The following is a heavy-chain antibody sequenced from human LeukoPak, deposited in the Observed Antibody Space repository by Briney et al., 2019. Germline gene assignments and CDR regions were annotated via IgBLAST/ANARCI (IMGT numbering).Heavy chain of an antibody. Sequence: ASVKVSCKASRYTFTGYYMHWVRQAPGQGLEWMGWINPNSGVTDYAQNFQGRVTMTRDTSISTAYMELSRLRSDDTAVYYCARGPIYYYDSRGAFDIWGQGTMVTVSS. D-gene: IGHD3-22*01. V-gene: IGHV1-2*02. CDR2: INPNSGVT. CDR3: ARGPIYYYDSRGAFDI. J-gene: IGHJ3*02. CDR1: RYTFTGYY.